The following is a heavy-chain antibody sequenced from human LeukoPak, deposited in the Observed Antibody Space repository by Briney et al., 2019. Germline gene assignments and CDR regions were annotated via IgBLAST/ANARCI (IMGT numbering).Heavy chain of an antibody. V-gene: IGHV1-24*01. Sequence: ASVKVSFKVSGYTLTELSMHWVRQAPGKGLEWMGGFDPEDGETIYAQKFQGRVTMTEDTYTDTAYMELSSLRSEDTAVYYCATSHSSGYYYYFDYWGQGTLVTVSS. CDR1: GYTLTELS. J-gene: IGHJ4*02. D-gene: IGHD3-22*01. CDR2: FDPEDGET. CDR3: ATSHSSGYYYYFDY.